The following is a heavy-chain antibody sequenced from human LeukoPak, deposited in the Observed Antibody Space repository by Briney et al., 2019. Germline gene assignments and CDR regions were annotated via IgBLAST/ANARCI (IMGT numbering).Heavy chain of an antibody. J-gene: IGHJ5*02. D-gene: IGHD2-15*01. CDR2: ISYSGST. CDR3: ARGHDGVVGWFAP. V-gene: IGHV4-59*01. Sequence: PSETLSLTCTVSGGSISSYYWSWIRQPPGKGLEWIGHISYSGSTNYNPSLKSRVTISVDTSKNQFSLKLTSVTAADTAVYYCARGHDGVVGWFAPWGRGTLVTVSS. CDR1: GGSISSYY.